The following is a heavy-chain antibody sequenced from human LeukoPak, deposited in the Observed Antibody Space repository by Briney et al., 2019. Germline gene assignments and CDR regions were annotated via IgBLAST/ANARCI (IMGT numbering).Heavy chain of an antibody. CDR3: AKDLDGGNKHY. Sequence: GGSLRLSCAASGFTFSSYGMHWVRQAPGKGLEWVAFIRHDGSNKYYADSVKGRFTISRDNSKNTLYLQMNSLRAEDTAVYYCAKDLDGGNKHYWGQGTLVTVSS. J-gene: IGHJ4*02. V-gene: IGHV3-30*02. CDR1: GFTFSSYG. D-gene: IGHD4-23*01. CDR2: IRHDGSNK.